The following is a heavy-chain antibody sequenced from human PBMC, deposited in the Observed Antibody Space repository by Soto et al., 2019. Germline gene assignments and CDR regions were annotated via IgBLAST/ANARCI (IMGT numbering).Heavy chain of an antibody. CDR2: IIPIFGTA. CDR1: GGTFSSYA. V-gene: IGHV1-69*12. CDR3: PRLAYCGGDCYSRPTYYYYYGMDV. J-gene: IGHJ6*02. D-gene: IGHD2-21*02. Sequence: QVQLVQSGAEVKKPGSSVKVSCKASGGTFSSYAISWVRQAPGQGLEWMGGIIPIFGTANYAQKFQGRVTITADESTSTAYMELSSLRSEDTAVYYCPRLAYCGGDCYSRPTYYYYYGMDVWGQGTTVTVSS.